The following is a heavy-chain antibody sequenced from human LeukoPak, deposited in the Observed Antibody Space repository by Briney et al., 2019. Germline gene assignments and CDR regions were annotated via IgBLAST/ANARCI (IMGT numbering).Heavy chain of an antibody. CDR2: ISYDGSNK. CDR3: AKGATPGDYGDY. D-gene: IGHD4-17*01. J-gene: IGHJ4*02. Sequence: GGSLRLSCAASGFTFSSYGMHWVRQAPGKGLEWVAVISYDGSNKYYADSVKGRFTISRDNSKNTLYLQMNSLRAEDTAVYYCAKGATPGDYGDYGGQGPQATVS. V-gene: IGHV3-30*18. CDR1: GFTFSSYG.